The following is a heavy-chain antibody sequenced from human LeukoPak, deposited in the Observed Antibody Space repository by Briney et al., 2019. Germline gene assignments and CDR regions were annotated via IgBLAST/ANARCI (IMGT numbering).Heavy chain of an antibody. D-gene: IGHD6-13*01. Sequence: GGSLRLSCAASGFIFNSYSKDWVRQAPGKGLEWVSSIISSGSYIYYADSVKGRFTISRDNAKNSLYLQMNSLRAEDTAVYYCAREDASSWDYWGQGILVTVSS. J-gene: IGHJ4*02. CDR2: IISSGSYI. V-gene: IGHV3-21*01. CDR1: GFIFNSYS. CDR3: AREDASSWDY.